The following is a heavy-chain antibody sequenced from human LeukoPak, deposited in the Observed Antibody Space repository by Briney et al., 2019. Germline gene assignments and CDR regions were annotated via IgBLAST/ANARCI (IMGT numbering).Heavy chain of an antibody. CDR1: GGSFSGYY. D-gene: IGHD3-16*01. CDR2: INHSGST. V-gene: IGHV4-34*01. CDR3: ATRLSGGDKSNFDY. J-gene: IGHJ4*02. Sequence: SETLSLTCAVYGGSFSGYYWSWIRQPPGKGLEWIGEINHSGSTNYNPSLKSRVTISVGTSKNQFSLKLSSVTAADTAVYYCATRLSGGDKSNFDYWGQGTLVTVSS.